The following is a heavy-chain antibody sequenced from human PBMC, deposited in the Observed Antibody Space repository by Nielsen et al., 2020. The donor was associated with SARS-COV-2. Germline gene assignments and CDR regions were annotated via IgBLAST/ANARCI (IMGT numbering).Heavy chain of an antibody. J-gene: IGHJ6*02. CDR3: ARGGVAAFGSRYYGMDV. CDR2: IKQDGSEK. Sequence: GESLKISCAASGFTFSGSAMHWARQAPGKGLEWVANIKQDGSEKYYVDSVKGRFTISRDNAKNSLYLQMNSLRAEDTAVYYCARGGVAAFGSRYYGMDVWGQGTTVTVSS. CDR1: GFTFSGSA. V-gene: IGHV3-7*05. D-gene: IGHD6-6*01.